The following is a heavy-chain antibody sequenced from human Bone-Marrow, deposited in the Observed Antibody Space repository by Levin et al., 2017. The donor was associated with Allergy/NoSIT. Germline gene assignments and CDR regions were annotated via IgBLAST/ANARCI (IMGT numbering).Heavy chain of an antibody. CDR1: GGSISSYS. D-gene: IGHD3-16*01. J-gene: IGHJ6*03. Sequence: GSLRLSCTVSGGSISSYSWSWIRQPPGKGLEWIGYMHFSGSSNYNPSLKSRVTISVDTSKSQFSLKLSSVTAADTAVYYCSRLGHPPHYHYMDVWGKGTTVTVSS. CDR3: SRLGHPPHYHYMDV. V-gene: IGHV4-59*08. CDR2: MHFSGSS.